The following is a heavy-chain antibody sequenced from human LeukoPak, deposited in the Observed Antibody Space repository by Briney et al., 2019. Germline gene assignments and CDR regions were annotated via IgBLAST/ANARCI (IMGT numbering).Heavy chain of an antibody. D-gene: IGHD4-23*01. CDR1: GGSISSYY. CDR2: IYTSGST. Sequence: SETLSLTCTVSGGSISSYYWSWIRQPAGKGLEWIGRIYTSGSTNYNPSLKSRVTISVDKSKNQFSLKLSSVTAADTAVYYCAREPPLDLSLPGYGGKGDAFDIWGQGTMVTVSS. J-gene: IGHJ3*02. V-gene: IGHV4-4*07. CDR3: AREPPLDLSLPGYGGKGDAFDI.